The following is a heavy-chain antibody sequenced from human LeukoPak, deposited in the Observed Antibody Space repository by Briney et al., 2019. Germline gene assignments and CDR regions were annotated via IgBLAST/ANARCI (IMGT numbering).Heavy chain of an antibody. J-gene: IGHJ3*02. Sequence: KPSETLSLTCTVSDGSISSYYWSWIRQPPGKGLEWIGYIYYSGSTNYNPSLKSRVTISVDTSKNQFSLKLSSVTAADTAVYYCARDGPSGCGGDCGDAFDIWGQGTMVTVSS. D-gene: IGHD2-21*01. V-gene: IGHV4-59*01. CDR2: IYYSGST. CDR3: ARDGPSGCGGDCGDAFDI. CDR1: DGSISSYY.